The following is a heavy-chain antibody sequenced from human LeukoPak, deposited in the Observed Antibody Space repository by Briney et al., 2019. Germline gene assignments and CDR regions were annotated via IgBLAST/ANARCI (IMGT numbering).Heavy chain of an antibody. CDR2: INPYNGGT. CDR3: ATVKTGTIFDY. J-gene: IGHJ4*02. CDR1: ANTFSAHY. D-gene: IGHD1-1*01. V-gene: IGHV1-2*02. Sequence: GASVNVSCKPSANTFSAHYFHWVRQAPGQGLEWMGWINPYNGGTKYAQSFEGRVTMTRDTSITTAYMELTGLRSDDTAIYYCATVKTGTIFDYWGPGTLVTVSS.